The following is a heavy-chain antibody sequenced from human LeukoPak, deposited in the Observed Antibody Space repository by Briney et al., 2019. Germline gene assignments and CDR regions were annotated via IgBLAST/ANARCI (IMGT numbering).Heavy chain of an antibody. D-gene: IGHD3-22*01. CDR2: ISSSSSYI. CDR1: GFTFSSYS. CDR3: ARDVQYYYDSSGYYYDY. Sequence: GGSLRLSCAASGFTFSSYSMNWVRQAPGKGLEWVSSISSSSSYIYYADSVKGRFTISRDNAKNSLYLQMNSLRAEDTAVYYCARDVQYYYDSSGYYYDYWGQGTLVTVSS. J-gene: IGHJ4*02. V-gene: IGHV3-21*01.